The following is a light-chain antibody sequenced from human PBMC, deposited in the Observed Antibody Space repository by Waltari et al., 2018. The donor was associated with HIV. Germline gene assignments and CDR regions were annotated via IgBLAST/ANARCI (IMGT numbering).Light chain of an antibody. J-gene: IGKJ4*01. CDR1: QSVSSN. Sequence: EIVMTQSPAPLSVSPGERATLSCRASQSVSSNLAWYQQKPGQAPRLLIYGASTRATGIPARFSGSGSGTEFTLTISSLQSEDFAVYYCQQYNNWLVTFGGGTNVEIK. CDR3: QQYNNWLVT. V-gene: IGKV3-15*01. CDR2: GAS.